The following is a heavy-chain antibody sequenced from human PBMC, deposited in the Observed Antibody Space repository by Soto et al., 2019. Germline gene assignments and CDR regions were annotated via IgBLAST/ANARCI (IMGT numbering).Heavy chain of an antibody. Sequence: ASVKVSFKASGGSFSSYAISWVRQAPGQGLEWMGGIIPIFGTANYAQKFQGRVTITADESTSTAYMELSSLRSEDTAVYYCARDRDGYNPIPLDYWGQGTLVTVSS. CDR1: GGSFSSYA. D-gene: IGHD5-12*01. CDR2: IIPIFGTA. V-gene: IGHV1-69*13. CDR3: ARDRDGYNPIPLDY. J-gene: IGHJ4*02.